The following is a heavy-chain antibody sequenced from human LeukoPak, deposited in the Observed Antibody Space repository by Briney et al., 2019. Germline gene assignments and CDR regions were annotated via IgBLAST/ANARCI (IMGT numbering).Heavy chain of an antibody. CDR1: GFTFSNAW. J-gene: IGHJ6*02. Sequence: SGGSLRLSCAASGFTFSNAWMSWVRQAPGKGLEWVGFIRSKAYGGTTEYAASVKGRFTISRDDSKSIAYLQMNSLKTEDTAVYYCTRELPPGYYYYGMDVWGQGTTVTVSS. CDR2: IRSKAYGGTT. CDR3: TRELPPGYYYYGMDV. V-gene: IGHV3-49*04. D-gene: IGHD2-15*01.